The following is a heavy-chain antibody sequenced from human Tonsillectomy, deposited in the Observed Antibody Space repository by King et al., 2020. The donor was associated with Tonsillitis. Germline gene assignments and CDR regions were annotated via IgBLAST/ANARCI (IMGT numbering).Heavy chain of an antibody. J-gene: IGHJ4*02. Sequence: VQLQESGPGLVKPSETLSLSCSVLGGSIGSYYWSWIRQSPGKGPEWIAYVYYSGTANYNPSVRSRATISIDTSKKQFSLKLDSVTAADTAVYYCARGRPSQLWFYFDYWGQGTRVTVSS. CDR3: ARGRPSQLWFYFDY. V-gene: IGHV4-59*13. CDR1: GGSIGSYY. CDR2: VYYSGTA. D-gene: IGHD1-1*01.